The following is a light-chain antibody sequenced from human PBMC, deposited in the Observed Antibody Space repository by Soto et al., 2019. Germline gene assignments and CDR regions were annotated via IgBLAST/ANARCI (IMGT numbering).Light chain of an antibody. J-gene: IGKJ1*01. CDR3: QMYFTAPET. Sequence: DIQMTQSPSSLSASVGDRVTITCRASQGISNSLAWYQQKPGKVPKVLIYDASTLHSGVPSRFSGSGSGTDFTLTINNFQPEDAATYYCQMYFTAPETFGQGIKVEVK. CDR2: DAS. V-gene: IGKV1-27*01. CDR1: QGISNS.